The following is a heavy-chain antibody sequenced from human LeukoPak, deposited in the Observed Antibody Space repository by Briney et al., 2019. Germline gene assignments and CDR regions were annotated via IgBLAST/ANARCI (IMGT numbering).Heavy chain of an antibody. D-gene: IGHD6-13*01. Sequence: TGGSLRLSYAASGFTFSNYEMNWVRQAPGKGLEWVSYISSSGSTIYYADSVKGRFTISRDNAKNSLYLQMNSLRAEDTAVYYCARIMDSRWSKPFDYWGQGTLVTVSS. J-gene: IGHJ4*02. V-gene: IGHV3-48*03. CDR3: ARIMDSRWSKPFDY. CDR1: GFTFSNYE. CDR2: ISSSGSTI.